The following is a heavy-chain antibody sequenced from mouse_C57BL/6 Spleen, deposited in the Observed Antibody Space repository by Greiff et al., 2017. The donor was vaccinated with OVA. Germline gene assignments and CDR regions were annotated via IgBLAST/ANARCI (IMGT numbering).Heavy chain of an antibody. CDR3: ARSLYDYDGGYAMDY. J-gene: IGHJ4*01. D-gene: IGHD2-4*01. V-gene: IGHV14-3*01. Sequence: VQLKQSVAELVRPGASVKLSCTASGFNIKNTYMHWVKQRPEQGLEWIGRIDPANGNTTYAPKFQGKATIPADTPSNTAYLQLSSLTSEDTAIYYCARSLYDYDGGYAMDYWGQGTSVTVSS. CDR1: GFNIKNTY. CDR2: IDPANGNT.